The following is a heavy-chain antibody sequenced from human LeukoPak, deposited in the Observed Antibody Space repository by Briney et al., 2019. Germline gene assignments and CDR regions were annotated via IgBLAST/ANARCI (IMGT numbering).Heavy chain of an antibody. CDR1: GFTVSSNY. D-gene: IGHD4-17*01. J-gene: IGHJ4*02. V-gene: IGHV3-23*01. Sequence: GGSLRLSCAASGFTVSSNYMSWVRQAPGKGLEWVSAISGGGGNTYYADSVKGRFTISRDNSKNTLYLQVNSLRAEDTAVYYCANFRSYGLQVDYWGQGTLVTVSS. CDR2: ISGGGGNT. CDR3: ANFRSYGLQVDY.